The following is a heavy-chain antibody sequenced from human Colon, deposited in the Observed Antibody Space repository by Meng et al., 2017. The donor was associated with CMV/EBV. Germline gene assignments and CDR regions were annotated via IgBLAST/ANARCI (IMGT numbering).Heavy chain of an antibody. J-gene: IGHJ6*02. Sequence: SETLSLTCTVSNGSHSSYYWAWVRQPPGKGLEWIGYVYVGGDTNYKPSLQTRISMSFQTSNNQISLNLDSMTAADTAVYFFASGCGLTRCSPSYYPLDAWGRGITVTVSS. CDR1: NGSHSSYY. V-gene: IGHV4-4*09. D-gene: IGHD2-15*01. CDR2: VYVGGDT. CDR3: ASGCGLTRCSPSYYPLDA.